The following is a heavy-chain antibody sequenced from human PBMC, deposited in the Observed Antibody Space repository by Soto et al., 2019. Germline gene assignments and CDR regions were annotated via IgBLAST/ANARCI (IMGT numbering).Heavy chain of an antibody. J-gene: IGHJ3*01. CDR1: GFTFGSHH. CDR3: GRDYRFDIDL. CDR2: IRDNSATR. Sequence: EVQLVESGGGLVKPGGSLRLSCVASGFTFGSHHMQWARQAPGKGLEWVSYIRDNSATRYYADSVRGRFTISRDNAQNSVFLQMNSLRDEDTAVYYCGRDYRFDIDLWGQGTMVTVSS. V-gene: IGHV3-48*02. D-gene: IGHD3-22*01.